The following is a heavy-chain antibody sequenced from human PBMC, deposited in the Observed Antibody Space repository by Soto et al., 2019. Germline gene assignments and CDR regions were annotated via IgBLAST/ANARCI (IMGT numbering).Heavy chain of an antibody. CDR3: ASPTYYDFWSGYYPNYYYMDV. J-gene: IGHJ6*03. CDR2: IIPILGIA. D-gene: IGHD3-3*01. CDR1: GGTFSSYT. V-gene: IGHV1-69*02. Sequence: SVKVSCKASGGTFSSYTISWVRQAPGQGLEWMGRIIPILGIANYAQKFQGRVTITADKSTSTAYMELSSLRSEDTAVYYCASPTYYDFWSGYYPNYYYMDVWGKGTTVTVSS.